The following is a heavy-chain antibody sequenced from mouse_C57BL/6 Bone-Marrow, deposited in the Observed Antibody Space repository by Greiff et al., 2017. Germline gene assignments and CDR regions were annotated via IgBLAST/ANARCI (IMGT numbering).Heavy chain of an antibody. D-gene: IGHD2-4*01. J-gene: IGHJ2*01. V-gene: IGHV14-4*01. Sequence: VHVKQSGAELVRPGASVKLSCTASGFNIKDDYMHWVKQRPEQGLEWIGWIDPENGDTEYASKFQGKATITADTSSNTAYLQLSSLTSEDTAVYYCTTGDYDYDDYFDYWGQGTTLTVSS. CDR3: TTGDYDYDDYFDY. CDR1: GFNIKDDY. CDR2: IDPENGDT.